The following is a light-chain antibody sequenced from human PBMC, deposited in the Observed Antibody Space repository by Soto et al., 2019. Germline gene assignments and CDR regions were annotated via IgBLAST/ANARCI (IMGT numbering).Light chain of an antibody. Sequence: EIVMTQSPAMLSVSPGERATLSCRASQNVNNRLAWYQQKAGQPPRLHIYGASTRATGIPARFSGSGSGTEFTLTISSLQSEDVAVSSCQHFNSWPLLFGQGTKVEIK. V-gene: IGKV3-15*01. CDR1: QNVNNR. J-gene: IGKJ1*01. CDR3: QHFNSWPLL. CDR2: GAS.